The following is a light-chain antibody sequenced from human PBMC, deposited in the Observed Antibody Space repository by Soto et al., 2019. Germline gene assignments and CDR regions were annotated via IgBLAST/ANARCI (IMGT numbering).Light chain of an antibody. Sequence: DIQLTQSPYFLSASVGDRVTITCRASQGISSYLAWYQQKPGKAPKLLIYAASTLQSGVPSRFSGSGSGTEFTLTISSLQPEDFATYYCQHLNSYPTFGQGTKVEIK. J-gene: IGKJ1*01. CDR1: QGISSY. V-gene: IGKV1-9*01. CDR3: QHLNSYPT. CDR2: AAS.